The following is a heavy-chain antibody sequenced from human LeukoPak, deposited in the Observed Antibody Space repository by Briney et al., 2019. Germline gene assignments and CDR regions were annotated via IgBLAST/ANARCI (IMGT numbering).Heavy chain of an antibody. V-gene: IGHV5-10-1*01. Sequence: GESLKISCKGSGYSFASYWISWVRLMPGKGLEWMGRIDPSDSYTKYSPSFQGHATISADKSISTAYLQWSSLEASDTAMYYCARLNYYGSGSYSHDYWGQGTLVTVSS. D-gene: IGHD3-10*01. CDR2: IDPSDSYT. CDR1: GYSFASYW. CDR3: ARLNYYGSGSYSHDY. J-gene: IGHJ4*02.